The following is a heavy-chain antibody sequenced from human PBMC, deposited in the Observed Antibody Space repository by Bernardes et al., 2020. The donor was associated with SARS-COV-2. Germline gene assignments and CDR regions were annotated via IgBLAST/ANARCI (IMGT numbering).Heavy chain of an antibody. CDR1: GDSISRYF. CDR2: IYDGGSI. V-gene: IGHV4-59*01. J-gene: IGHJ6*02. CDR3: ARLWLNRYYYYYAMDV. D-gene: IGHD5-12*01. Sequence: SETLSLTCTVSGDSISRYFWTWVRQPPGKGLEFLSYIYDGGSIKYTPSLQSRATISVDTSKSQISLKLTSVTAADTAVYYCARLWLNRYYYYYAMDVCGHGTAVTVSS.